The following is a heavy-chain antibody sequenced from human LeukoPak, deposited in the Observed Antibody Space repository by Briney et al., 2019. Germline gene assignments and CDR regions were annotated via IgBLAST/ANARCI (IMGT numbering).Heavy chain of an antibody. D-gene: IGHD6-19*01. Sequence: PGGSLRLSCAASGFTFSSYVMSWIRQAPGKGLEWVSTISGSGSSTYYADSVKGRFTISRDNAKNSLYLQMNSLRAEDTAVYYCALIHSSGWYGFDYWGQGTLVTVSS. CDR3: ALIHSSGWYGFDY. V-gene: IGHV3-23*01. CDR2: ISGSGSST. J-gene: IGHJ4*02. CDR1: GFTFSSYV.